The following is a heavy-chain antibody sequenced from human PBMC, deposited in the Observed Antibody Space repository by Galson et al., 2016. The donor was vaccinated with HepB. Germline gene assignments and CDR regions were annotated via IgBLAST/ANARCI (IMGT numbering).Heavy chain of an antibody. J-gene: IGHJ4*02. CDR1: GGSISTYN. CDR2: ICDSGST. D-gene: IGHD5-12*01. Sequence: ETLSLTCTVSGGSISTYNWSWIRQPPGEGLEWIGYICDSGSTNYNPSLKSRVTISVDTSKNQFSLKLSSVTAADTALYYCARETLGYSGYDFTKYFDYWGQGTLVTVSS. CDR3: ARETLGYSGYDFTKYFDY. V-gene: IGHV4-59*01.